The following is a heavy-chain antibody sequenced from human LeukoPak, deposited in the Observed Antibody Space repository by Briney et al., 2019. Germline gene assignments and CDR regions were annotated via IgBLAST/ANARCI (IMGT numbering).Heavy chain of an antibody. CDR1: GGSVSSGSYY. CDR3: ARGPIHAIYDFWSGYYTFGDYFDY. D-gene: IGHD3-3*01. CDR2: IYYSGST. Sequence: SETLSLTCTVSGGSVSSGSYYWSWIRQPPGKGLEWIGYIYYSGSTNYNPSLKSRVTISVDTSKNQFSLKLSSVTAADTAVYYCARGPIHAIYDFWSGYYTFGDYFDYWGQGTLVTVSS. J-gene: IGHJ4*02. V-gene: IGHV4-61*01.